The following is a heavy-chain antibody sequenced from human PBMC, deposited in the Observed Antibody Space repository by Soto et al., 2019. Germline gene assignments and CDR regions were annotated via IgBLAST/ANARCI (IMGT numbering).Heavy chain of an antibody. CDR3: AREGIGFDP. V-gene: IGHV3-33*01. Sequence: QVQLVESGGGVVQPGRSLRLSCAASGFTFSSYTMHWVRQAPGKGLEWVAVIWYDGRSKYYADSVKGRFIISRDNSKNTLYLQLNSLRAGDSAGYFCAREGIGFDPWGQGTLVTVSS. CDR1: GFTFSSYT. J-gene: IGHJ5*02. CDR2: IWYDGRSK.